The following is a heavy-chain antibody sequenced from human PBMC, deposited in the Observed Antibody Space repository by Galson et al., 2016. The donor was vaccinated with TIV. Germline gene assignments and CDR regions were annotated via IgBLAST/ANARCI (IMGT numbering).Heavy chain of an antibody. D-gene: IGHD6-25*01. CDR1: NFPIRSSRNFY. CDR2: VYYSGST. J-gene: IGHJ4*02. CDR3: GRHAATSDY. V-gene: IGHV4-39*01. Sequence: TLSLTCTISNFPIRSSRNFYWGWIRQPPGKGLEWIGSVYYSGSTYYNPSLKSRVVVSVDTTKNQFSLKLNSVTATDTAVYFCGRHAATSDYWGQGTLVTVSS.